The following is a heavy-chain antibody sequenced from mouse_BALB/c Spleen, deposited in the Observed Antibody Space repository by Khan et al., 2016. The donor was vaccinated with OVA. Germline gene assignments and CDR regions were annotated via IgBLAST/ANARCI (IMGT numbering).Heavy chain of an antibody. J-gene: IGHJ3*01. Sequence: VQLKESGPGLVRPSQTLSITCTVSVFSLTTYGVHWVRQSPGKGLEWLGVIRSGGDTDYNAAFISRLNITKDNSKSQVFFKMNSLQPDDTAMYYCARNSYMYDFTYWGQGTLVTVSA. CDR3: ARNSYMYDFTY. D-gene: IGHD2-14*01. CDR2: IRSGGDT. V-gene: IGHV2-2*01. CDR1: VFSLTTYG.